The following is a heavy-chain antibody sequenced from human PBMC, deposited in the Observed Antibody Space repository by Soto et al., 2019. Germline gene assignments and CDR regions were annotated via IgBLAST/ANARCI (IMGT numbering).Heavy chain of an antibody. CDR2: ISAYNGNT. D-gene: IGHD6-6*01. V-gene: IGHV1-18*04. CDR1: CYPFTTYG. CDR3: ARDREAARPGWFDP. J-gene: IGHJ5*02. Sequence: SGKVSFKASCYPFTTYGLSWVRQAPGQGFEWLGWISAYNGNTNYAQRFQGRVTMTTDTPTSTAYMELRSLRSDDTAVYYCARDREAARPGWFDPWGQGTLVTVSS.